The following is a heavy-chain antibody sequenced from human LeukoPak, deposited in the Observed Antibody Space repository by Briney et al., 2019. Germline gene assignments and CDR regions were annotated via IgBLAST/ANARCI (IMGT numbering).Heavy chain of an antibody. J-gene: IGHJ4*02. V-gene: IGHV4-59*08. CDR3: ARGYYYDSSGYYHLGY. CDR2: IYSSGST. Sequence: PSETLSLTCTVSGGSISNSYWSWVRQPPGKGLEWIGHIYSSGSTTYSPSLKSRVTMSVDTSKNQFSLKLTSVTAADTAVYYCARGYYYDSSGYYHLGYWGQGTLVTVSS. D-gene: IGHD3-22*01. CDR1: GGSISNSY.